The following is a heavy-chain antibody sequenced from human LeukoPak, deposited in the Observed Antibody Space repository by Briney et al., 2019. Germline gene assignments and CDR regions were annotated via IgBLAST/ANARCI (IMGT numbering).Heavy chain of an antibody. D-gene: IGHD4-23*01. CDR3: ARSGGHDAFDI. CDR2: TDYRSKWYN. J-gene: IGHJ3*02. V-gene: IGHV6-1*01. Sequence: SHPRSLTCAISGDSVSSYSAAWSWIRQSPSLGLECLGRTDYRSKWYNDYAVSVNSRIPINQDTSKNQFSLQLTSVTPEDTAVYYCARSGGHDAFDIWGQGTMVTVSS. CDR1: GDSVSSYSAA.